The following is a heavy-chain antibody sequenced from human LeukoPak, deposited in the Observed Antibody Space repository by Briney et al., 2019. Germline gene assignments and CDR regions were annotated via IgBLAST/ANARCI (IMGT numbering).Heavy chain of an antibody. CDR1: GYTFTSYT. CDR3: ARDRRHTSGWYGSDY. Sequence: ASVKVSCKASGYTFTSYTINWVRQAPGQGLEWMGWISAYNGNTNYAQKLQGRVTMTIDTSTSTAYMELRTLRSDDTAVYYCARDRRHTSGWYGSDYWGQGTLVTVSS. CDR2: ISAYNGNT. V-gene: IGHV1-18*01. J-gene: IGHJ4*02. D-gene: IGHD6-19*01.